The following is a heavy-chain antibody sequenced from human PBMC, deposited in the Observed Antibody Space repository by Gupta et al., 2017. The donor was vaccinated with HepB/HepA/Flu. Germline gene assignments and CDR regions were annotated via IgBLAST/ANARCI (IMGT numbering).Heavy chain of an antibody. D-gene: IGHD3-16*01. J-gene: IGHJ4*02. Sequence: EVQVVESGGGLFQPGGSLRLSCATSGFKFSRSWMSWVRQAPGKGLEWVANIRYDGSASYYVASVKGRFTISRDNAKNSLYLEMNSLRKEDTALYYCATWGSGYWGQGTQVIVSS. V-gene: IGHV3-7*01. CDR1: GFKFSRSW. CDR2: IRYDGSAS. CDR3: ATWGSGY.